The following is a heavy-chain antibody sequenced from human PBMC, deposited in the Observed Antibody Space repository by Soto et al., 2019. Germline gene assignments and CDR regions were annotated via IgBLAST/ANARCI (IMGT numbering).Heavy chain of an antibody. D-gene: IGHD3-10*01. J-gene: IGHJ4*02. CDR1: GVNLRNYW. CDR2: ISKDGSNI. CDR3: VRSRSGAVADSFDY. Sequence: PGGSLRLSCTASGVNLRNYWMHWVRQAPGKGLEWVAVISKDGSNIYYVDSVKGRFTISRDNSKNTLYLQMNSLRDEDTAVYYCVRSRSGAVADSFDYWGQGTLVTVSS. V-gene: IGHV3-30*03.